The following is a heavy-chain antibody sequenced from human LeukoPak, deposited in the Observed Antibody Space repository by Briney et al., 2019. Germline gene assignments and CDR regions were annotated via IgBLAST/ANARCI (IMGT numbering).Heavy chain of an antibody. CDR1: GYTFISYY. J-gene: IGHJ4*02. Sequence: GASVKVSCTASGYTFISYYMHWVRQAPGQGPEWLAMINPRDGSTTFGQNFQVRVAMTRDTSTSTVYMELSSLRSEDTAVYYCARGPFSGSTYHPNYFDYWGQGTLVTVSS. CDR3: ARGPFSGSTYHPNYFDY. D-gene: IGHD1-26*01. V-gene: IGHV1-46*01. CDR2: INPRDGST.